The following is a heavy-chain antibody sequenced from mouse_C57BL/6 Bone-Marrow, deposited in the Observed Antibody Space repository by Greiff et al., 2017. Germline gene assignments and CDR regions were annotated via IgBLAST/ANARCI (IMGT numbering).Heavy chain of an antibody. D-gene: IGHD1-1*01. J-gene: IGHJ2*01. Sequence: EVQLQQSGPELVKPGASVTMSCKASGYTFTDYNMHWVKQSHGKSLEWIGYINPNNGGTSYNQKFKGKATLTVNKSSSTAYMELRSLTSEDSAVYYCAREVITTVEGDYWGQGTTLTVSS. CDR1: GYTFTDYN. CDR2: INPNNGGT. V-gene: IGHV1-22*01. CDR3: AREVITTVEGDY.